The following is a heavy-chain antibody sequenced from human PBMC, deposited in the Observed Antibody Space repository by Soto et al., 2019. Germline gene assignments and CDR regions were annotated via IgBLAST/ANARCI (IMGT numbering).Heavy chain of an antibody. J-gene: IGHJ6*02. D-gene: IGHD5-12*01. Sequence: QVQLVQSGAEVKKPGSSVKVSCKASGGTFSSYAISWVRQAPGQGLEWMGGIIPIFGTANYAPKFQGRVTITADESTSTAYMELGSLRSEDTAVYYCAIVATILHYYYYGRDVWGQGTTVTVSS. CDR2: IIPIFGTA. CDR1: GGTFSSYA. V-gene: IGHV1-69*01. CDR3: AIVATILHYYYYGRDV.